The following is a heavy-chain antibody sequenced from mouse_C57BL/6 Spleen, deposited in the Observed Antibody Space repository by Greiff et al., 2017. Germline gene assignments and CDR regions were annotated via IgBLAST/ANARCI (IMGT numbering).Heavy chain of an antibody. CDR1: GYTFTSYW. D-gene: IGHD2-4*01. CDR3: ASSYDLGSFDY. Sequence: QVQLQQSGAELVKPGASVKLSCKASGYTFTSYWMHWVKQRPGHGLEWIGKIHPTSGNTNSNEKFKSKATLTVDKSSSTAYMQLSSLTSEDSAFYCCASSYDLGSFDYWGQGTTLTVSS. J-gene: IGHJ2*01. V-gene: IGHV1-64*01. CDR2: IHPTSGNT.